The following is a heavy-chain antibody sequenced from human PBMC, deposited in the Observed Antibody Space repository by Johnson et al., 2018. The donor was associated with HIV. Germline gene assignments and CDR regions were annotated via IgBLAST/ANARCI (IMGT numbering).Heavy chain of an antibody. CDR2: IYSGGIT. J-gene: IGHJ3*02. CDR1: GFTVSSNY. V-gene: IGHV3-53*01. CDR3: ARSNAFDI. Sequence: VQLVESGGGLIQPGGSLRLSCAASGFTVSSNYMSWVRQAPGKGLEWVSLIYSGGITYYADSVKGRFTISRDNAKNSLFLQMNSLRAEDTAVYYCARSNAFDIWGQGTMVTVSS.